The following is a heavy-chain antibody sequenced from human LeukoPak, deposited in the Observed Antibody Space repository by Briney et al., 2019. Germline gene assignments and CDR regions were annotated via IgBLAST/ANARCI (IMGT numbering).Heavy chain of an antibody. CDR1: GFTFRSYA. D-gene: IGHD2-15*01. J-gene: IGHJ4*02. V-gene: IGHV3-23*01. CDR2: TTGSGDKL. Sequence: PGGSLRLSCTASGFTFRSYALTWVRQAPGKGLEWVSATTGSGDKLFYADSVKGRFTISRDNSKNTLYLQMNNLRAEDTAVYYCARYENGGIDYWGRGTLVTGSS. CDR3: ARYENGGIDY.